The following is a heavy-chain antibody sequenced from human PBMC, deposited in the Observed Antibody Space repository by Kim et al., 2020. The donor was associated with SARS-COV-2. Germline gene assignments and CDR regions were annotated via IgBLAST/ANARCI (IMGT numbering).Heavy chain of an antibody. J-gene: IGHJ6*02. D-gene: IGHD2-2*01. Sequence: SWKGRFTISRDNAKSSLSLQMNSLRAEDTAVYYCARSLYCSSTSCFYGMDVWGQGTTVTVSS. CDR3: ARSLYCSSTSCFYGMDV. V-gene: IGHV3-48*03.